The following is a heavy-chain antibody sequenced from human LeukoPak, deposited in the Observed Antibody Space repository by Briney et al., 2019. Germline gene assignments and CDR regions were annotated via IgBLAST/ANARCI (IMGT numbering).Heavy chain of an antibody. CDR2: IYPGDSDT. Sequence: GDSLKISCKGSGYTFTNYWIGWVRRMPGKGLEWMGIIYPGDSDTRYSPSFQGQVAISADKSISTAYLQWSSLKASDTAMYYCARRDYYDSNLYFDYWGQGTLVTVSS. V-gene: IGHV5-51*01. CDR3: ARRDYYDSNLYFDY. CDR1: GYTFTNYW. J-gene: IGHJ4*02. D-gene: IGHD3-22*01.